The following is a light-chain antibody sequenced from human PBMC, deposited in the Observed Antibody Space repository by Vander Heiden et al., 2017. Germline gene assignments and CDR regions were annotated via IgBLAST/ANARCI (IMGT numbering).Light chain of an antibody. Sequence: SSELTQDPAVSVALGQTVRITGQGDSLRSYYASWYQQKPGQAPVLVIYGKNNRPSGIPDRFSGSSSGNTASLTITGAQAEDEADYYCNSRDSSGNHVFGTGTKVTVL. CDR1: SLRSYY. V-gene: IGLV3-19*01. J-gene: IGLJ1*01. CDR3: NSRDSSGNHV. CDR2: GKN.